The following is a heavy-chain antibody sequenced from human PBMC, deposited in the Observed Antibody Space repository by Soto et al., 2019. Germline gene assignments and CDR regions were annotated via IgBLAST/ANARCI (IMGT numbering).Heavy chain of an antibody. D-gene: IGHD2-15*01. Sequence: SETLSLTCTVSGGSISSYYWSWIRQPPGKGLEWIGYIYYSGSTNYNPSLKSRVTISVDTSKNQFSLKLSSVTAADTAVYYCARTIGYCSGGSCFTSYYYYYYMDVWGKGTTVTV. CDR1: GGSISSYY. CDR3: ARTIGYCSGGSCFTSYYYYYYMDV. J-gene: IGHJ6*03. V-gene: IGHV4-59*08. CDR2: IYYSGST.